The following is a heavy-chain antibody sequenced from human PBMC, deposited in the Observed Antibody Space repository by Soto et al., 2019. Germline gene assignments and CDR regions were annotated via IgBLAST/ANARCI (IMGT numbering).Heavy chain of an antibody. CDR3: ARRSSGWYFDY. J-gene: IGHJ4*02. CDR2: ISGSGGST. CDR1: GFTFSSYA. D-gene: IGHD6-19*01. Sequence: EVQVLESGGGLVQPGGSLRLSCAASGFTFSSYAMNWVRQAPGKGLEWVSVISGSGGSTYYADSVKGRFTISRDNSSNTLLLQMNSLRAEDTAVYYCARRSSGWYFDYWGQGALVTVSS. V-gene: IGHV3-23*01.